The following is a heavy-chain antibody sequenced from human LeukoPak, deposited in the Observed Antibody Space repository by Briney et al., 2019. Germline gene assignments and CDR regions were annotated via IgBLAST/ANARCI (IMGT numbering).Heavy chain of an antibody. CDR2: IGTAGDT. V-gene: IGHV3-13*01. CDR3: ARGRYSSSSGRYFDL. J-gene: IGHJ2*01. D-gene: IGHD6-6*01. CDR1: GFTFSSYD. Sequence: GGSLRLSCAASGFTFSSYDMHWVRQAPGKGLEWVSAIGTAGDTYYPGSVKGRFTISRENAKNSLYLQMNSLRAGDTAVYYCARGRYSSSSGRYFDLWGRGTLVTVSS.